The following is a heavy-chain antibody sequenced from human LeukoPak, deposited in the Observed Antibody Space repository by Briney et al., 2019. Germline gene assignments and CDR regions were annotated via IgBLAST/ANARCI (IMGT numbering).Heavy chain of an antibody. CDR2: IISSSSYI. J-gene: IGHJ4*02. D-gene: IGHD5-12*01. CDR3: ARDRGYSGYDLPDY. Sequence: GGSLRLSCAASGFTFSSYSMNWVRQAPGKGLEWVSSIISSSSYIYYADSVKGRFTISRDNAKNSLYLQMNSLRAEDTAVYYCARDRGYSGYDLPDYWGQGTLVTVSS. V-gene: IGHV3-21*01. CDR1: GFTFSSYS.